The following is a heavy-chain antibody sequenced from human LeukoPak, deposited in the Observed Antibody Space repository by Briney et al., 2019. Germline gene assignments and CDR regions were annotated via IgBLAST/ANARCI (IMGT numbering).Heavy chain of an antibody. V-gene: IGHV3-7*01. J-gene: IGHJ4*02. CDR3: ARDLYSGSYHGDY. Sequence: GGSLRLSCAASGFTFSSYAMSWVRQAPGKGLEWVANIKQDGTEKNYVDSVKGRFTISRDNAKNSLYLQMSSLRAEDTAVYYCARDLYSGSYHGDYWGQGTLVTVSS. CDR2: IKQDGTEK. D-gene: IGHD1-26*01. CDR1: GFTFSSYA.